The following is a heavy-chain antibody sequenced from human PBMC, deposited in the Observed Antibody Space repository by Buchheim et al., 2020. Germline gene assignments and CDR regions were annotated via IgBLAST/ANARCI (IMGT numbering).Heavy chain of an antibody. Sequence: QLQLQESGPGLVKPSETLSLTCTVSGGSISSSSYYWGWIRQPPGKGLEWIGSIYYSGSTYYNPSLKSRVTISGDTYKNQISLKLSSVTAADTAVYYCVSRGRIAAAGFDYWGQGTL. J-gene: IGHJ4*02. CDR3: VSRGRIAAAGFDY. CDR1: GGSISSSSYY. V-gene: IGHV4-39*01. D-gene: IGHD6-13*01. CDR2: IYYSGST.